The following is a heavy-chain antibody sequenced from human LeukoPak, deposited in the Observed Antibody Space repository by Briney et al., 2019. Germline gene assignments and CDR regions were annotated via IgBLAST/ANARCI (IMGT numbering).Heavy chain of an antibody. CDR2: IYWNDDK. CDR3: AHIDPTLFGYDY. V-gene: IGHV2-5*01. J-gene: IGHJ4*02. Sequence: SGPTLVHPTQTLTLTCTFSGFSLSTRGVGVGWIRQPPRKALEWLALIYWNDDKRYSPSLKSRLTITKDTSKNQVVLTMTNMDPVDTATYYCAHIDPTLFGYDYWGQGALVTVSS. CDR1: GFSLSTRGVG. D-gene: IGHD3-3*01.